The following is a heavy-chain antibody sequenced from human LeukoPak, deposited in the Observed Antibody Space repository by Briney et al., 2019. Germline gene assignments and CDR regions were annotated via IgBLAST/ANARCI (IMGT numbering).Heavy chain of an antibody. Sequence: PGGSLTLSCAASGFTFSSYEMNWVRQAPGKGLEWVSYISSSGSTIYYADSVKGRFTISRDNAKNSLYLQMNSLRAEDTAVYYCASPATVTAPNDYWGQGTLVTVSS. CDR1: GFTFSSYE. D-gene: IGHD4-17*01. CDR2: ISSSGSTI. J-gene: IGHJ4*02. V-gene: IGHV3-48*03. CDR3: ASPATVTAPNDY.